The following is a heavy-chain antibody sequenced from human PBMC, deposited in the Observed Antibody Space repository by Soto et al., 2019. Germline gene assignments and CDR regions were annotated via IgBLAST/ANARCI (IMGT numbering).Heavy chain of an antibody. CDR2: IHHNSDTI. J-gene: IGHJ4*02. D-gene: IGHD5-12*01. CDR3: VRDRGYTGYDLEY. Sequence: EVQLVESGGGLIQPGGSLRVSCAASGFPFRTYAMNWVRQAPGQGLEWVSYIHHNSDTIYYADSVKGRFTISRDNAKNSLYLQMNSLRDEDTAVYYCVRDRGYTGYDLEYWGQGTLVTVSS. V-gene: IGHV3-48*02. CDR1: GFPFRTYA.